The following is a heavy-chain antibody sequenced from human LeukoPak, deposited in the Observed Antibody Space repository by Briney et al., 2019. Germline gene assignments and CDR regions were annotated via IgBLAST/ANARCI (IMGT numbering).Heavy chain of an antibody. J-gene: IGHJ4*02. CDR2: INPNSGGT. Sequence: GASVKVSCKASGYTFTGYYMHWVRQAPGQGLEWMGWINPNSGGTNYAQKFQGRVTMTRDTSISTAYMELSRLRSDDTAVYYCARGTPYYYDSSGYYEGYYFDYWGQGTLVTVSS. D-gene: IGHD3-22*01. CDR3: ARGTPYYYDSSGYYEGYYFDY. V-gene: IGHV1-2*02. CDR1: GYTFTGYY.